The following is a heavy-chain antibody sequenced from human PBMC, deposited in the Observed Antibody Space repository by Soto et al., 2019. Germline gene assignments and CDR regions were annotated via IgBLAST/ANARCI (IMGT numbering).Heavy chain of an antibody. J-gene: IGHJ5*02. CDR3: ARGADFWSGYRWFDP. CDR1: GYTFTSYG. CDR2: ISAHSGNT. D-gene: IGHD3-3*01. Sequence: ASVKVSCKASGYTFTSYGISWVRQAPGQGFEWMGWISAHSGNTNYAQHIQGRVTMTTDTSTSTAYMELRSLRADDTAVYFCARGADFWSGYRWFDPWGQGTLVTVSS. V-gene: IGHV1-18*01.